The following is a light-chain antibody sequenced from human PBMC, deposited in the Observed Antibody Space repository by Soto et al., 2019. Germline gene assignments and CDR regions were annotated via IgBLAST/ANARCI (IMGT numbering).Light chain of an antibody. CDR3: SSYTTGRTEV. V-gene: IGLV2-14*01. J-gene: IGLJ1*01. CDR1: SSDVGAFDY. CDR2: DVS. Sequence: QPASVSGSPGQSITMSCTGTSSDVGAFDYVSWYQQHPNKAPKLMIYDVSDRPSGVSNRFSGSKSGNTASLTISGLQAEDEAEYYCSSYTTGRTEVFGTGTKVTVL.